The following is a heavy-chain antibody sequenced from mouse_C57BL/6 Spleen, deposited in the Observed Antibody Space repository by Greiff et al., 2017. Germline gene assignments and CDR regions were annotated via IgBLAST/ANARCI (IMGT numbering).Heavy chain of an antibody. Sequence: QVQLKQSGAELARPGASVKMSCKASGYTFTSYTMHWVKQRPGQGLEWIGYINPSSGYTKYNQKFKDKATLTADKSSSTAYMQLSSLTSEDSAVYYCARMNYGSSPLGFDVWGTGTTVTVSS. J-gene: IGHJ1*03. CDR3: ARMNYGSSPLGFDV. CDR2: INPSSGYT. D-gene: IGHD1-1*01. CDR1: GYTFTSYT. V-gene: IGHV1-4*01.